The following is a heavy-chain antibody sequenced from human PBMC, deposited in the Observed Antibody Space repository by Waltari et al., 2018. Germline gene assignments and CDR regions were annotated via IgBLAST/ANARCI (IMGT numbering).Heavy chain of an antibody. V-gene: IGHV3-48*01. CDR3: ATEPAPGAGINY. CDR1: GFTFGLFS. J-gene: IGHJ4*02. D-gene: IGHD6-19*01. Sequence: EVQLVESGGGFVQPGGSLRLSCLASGFTFGLFSMHWFRQSPGKGREWVAYISASRAAIYYAESVKGRFTISRDNAKNSLFLQMTNLGVEDTAVYYCATEPAPGAGINYWGQGILVTVSS. CDR2: ISASRAAI.